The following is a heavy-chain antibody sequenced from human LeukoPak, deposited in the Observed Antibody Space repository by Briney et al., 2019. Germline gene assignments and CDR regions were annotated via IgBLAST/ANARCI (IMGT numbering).Heavy chain of an antibody. CDR3: ARSPRGDYGDYYYYYGMDV. V-gene: IGHV1-2*02. D-gene: IGHD4-17*01. CDR2: INHNSGGT. J-gene: IGHJ6*02. CDR1: GYTFTGYH. Sequence: ASVKVSCKASGYTFTGYHMHWVRQAPGQGLEWMGWINHNSGGTNYAQKFQGRVTMTRDTSISTAYMELSRLRSDDTAVYYCARSPRGDYGDYYYYYGMDVWGQGTTVTVSS.